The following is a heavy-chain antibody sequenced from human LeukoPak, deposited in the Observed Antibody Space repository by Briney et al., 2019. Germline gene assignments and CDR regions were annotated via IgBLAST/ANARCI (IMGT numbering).Heavy chain of an antibody. Sequence: GGSLRLSCTASGFTFSSYGMHWVRQAPGKGLEWVAVISYDGSNKYYADSVKGRFTNSRDNSKNTLYLQMNSLRAEDTAVYYCAKDRGSEHIVVVTAIGFLDYWGQGTLVTVSS. V-gene: IGHV3-30*18. CDR2: ISYDGSNK. CDR1: GFTFSSYG. J-gene: IGHJ4*02. D-gene: IGHD2-21*02. CDR3: AKDRGSEHIVVVTAIGFLDY.